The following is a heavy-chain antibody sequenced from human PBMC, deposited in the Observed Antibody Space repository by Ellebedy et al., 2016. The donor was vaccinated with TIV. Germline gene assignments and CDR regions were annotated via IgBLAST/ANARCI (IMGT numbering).Heavy chain of an antibody. J-gene: IGHJ4*02. CDR3: ARHLGYADSDIDY. Sequence: GESLKISCKVSGYSFTDYWIGWVRQMPGKGLESMGIIYPGDSDTRYSPSFQGQVTISVDKSISTAYLQWSSLKASDTAMYYCARHLGYADSDIDYWGQGTLVTVSS. CDR2: IYPGDSDT. CDR1: GYSFTDYW. D-gene: IGHD4-17*01. V-gene: IGHV5-51*01.